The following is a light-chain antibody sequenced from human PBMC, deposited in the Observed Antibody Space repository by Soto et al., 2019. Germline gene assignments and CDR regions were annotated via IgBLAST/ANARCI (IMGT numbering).Light chain of an antibody. CDR3: QQSHSSPRT. Sequence: EVVLTQSPATLSLSPGERATLSCRASENVRTFVDWYQQKPGQAPRLLIYGASSLQSGVPSRFSGGGSGTTFTLTINSVQPEDFGIYYCQQSHSSPRTFGQGTTV. V-gene: IGKV3-11*01. J-gene: IGKJ1*01. CDR2: GAS. CDR1: ENVRTF.